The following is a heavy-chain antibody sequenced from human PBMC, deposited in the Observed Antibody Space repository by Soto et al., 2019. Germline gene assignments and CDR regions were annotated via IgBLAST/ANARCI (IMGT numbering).Heavy chain of an antibody. J-gene: IGHJ6*02. V-gene: IGHV3-30-3*01. D-gene: IGHD6-13*01. CDR1: GFTFSSYA. CDR3: ARLYSSSWYSYYYYYGMDV. Sequence: QVQLVESGGGVVQPGRSLRLSCAASGFTFSSYAMHWVRQAPGKGLEWVAVISYDGSNKYYADSVKGRFTISRDNYKNTLYLQMNSLRAEDTAVYYCARLYSSSWYSYYYYYGMDVWGQGTTVTVSS. CDR2: ISYDGSNK.